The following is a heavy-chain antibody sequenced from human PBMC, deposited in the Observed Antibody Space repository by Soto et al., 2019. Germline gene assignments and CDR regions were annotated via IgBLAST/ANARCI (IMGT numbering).Heavy chain of an antibody. CDR1: GGSISSSNW. Sequence: QVQLQESGPGLVKPSGTLSLTCAVSGGSISSSNWWSWVRQPPGKWLEWIGDIYHSGSTDYNPALKSRVTVSVDKSKSQFSLKLSSVTAAGTAVDGWARSIGYGCEYWGQGTLVTVSS. V-gene: IGHV4-4*01. J-gene: IGHJ4*02. CDR3: ARSIGYGCEY. CDR2: IYHSGST. D-gene: IGHD6-13*01.